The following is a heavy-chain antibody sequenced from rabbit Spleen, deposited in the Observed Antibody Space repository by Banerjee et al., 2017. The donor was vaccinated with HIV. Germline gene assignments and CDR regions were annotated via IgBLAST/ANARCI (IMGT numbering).Heavy chain of an antibody. CDR3: ARDTVTSFSTYGMDL. D-gene: IGHD1-1*01. CDR2: TAAGRSTFT. V-gene: IGHV1S40*01. CDR1: GFSFSSNDY. J-gene: IGHJ6*01. Sequence: QSLEESGGGLVQPEGSLTLTCTTSGFSFSSNDYMCWVRQAPGKGLEWIACTAAGRSTFTYYATWAKGRFPCSKAASTTVTLQMTSLTAADTTTYFCARDTVTSFSTYGMDLWGPGTRVTVS.